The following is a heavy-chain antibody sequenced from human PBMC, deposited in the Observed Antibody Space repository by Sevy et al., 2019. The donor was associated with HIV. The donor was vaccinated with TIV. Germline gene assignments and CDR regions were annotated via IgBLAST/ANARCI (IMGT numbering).Heavy chain of an antibody. J-gene: IGHJ4*02. D-gene: IGHD2-21*02. Sequence: GGSLRLSCAASGFTFRTYGMQWVRQAPGKGLEWVAFIRYDGNNKYYTDSVKGRFTISRDNSKNTLYLHTNSLRAEDTAVYYCANGDYCFDYWGQGTLVTVSS. CDR2: IRYDGNNK. CDR3: ANGDYCFDY. V-gene: IGHV3-30*02. CDR1: GFTFRTYG.